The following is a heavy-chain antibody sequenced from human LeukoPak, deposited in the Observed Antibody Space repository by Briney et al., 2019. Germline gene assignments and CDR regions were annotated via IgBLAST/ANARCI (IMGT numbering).Heavy chain of an antibody. CDR1: AFPFSSYG. Sequence: PGRSLRLSCAASAFPFSSYGMHWVRQAPGKGLEWVAVIWHDGSHKYYADSVKGRFTISRDNSKNTLYLQMNSLRAEDTAVYYCAKETYYYDSSGYYPFDYWGQGTLVTVSS. CDR2: IWHDGSHK. V-gene: IGHV3-33*06. CDR3: AKETYYYDSSGYYPFDY. D-gene: IGHD3-22*01. J-gene: IGHJ4*02.